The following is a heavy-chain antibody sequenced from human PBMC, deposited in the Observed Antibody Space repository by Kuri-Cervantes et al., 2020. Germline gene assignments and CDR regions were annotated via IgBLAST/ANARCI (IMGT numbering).Heavy chain of an antibody. CDR1: GFTFSSYA. CDR2: ISGSGCST. CDR3: AKDRHSSSRPRYFDL. V-gene: IGHV3-23*01. D-gene: IGHD6-6*01. Sequence: GESLKISCSAFGFTFSSYAMSWVRQAPGKGLEWVPAISGSGCSTYHADSVKGRFIISRDNSKNTLYLQMNSLRAEDTAVYYCAKDRHSSSRPRYFDLWGRGTLVTVSS. J-gene: IGHJ2*01.